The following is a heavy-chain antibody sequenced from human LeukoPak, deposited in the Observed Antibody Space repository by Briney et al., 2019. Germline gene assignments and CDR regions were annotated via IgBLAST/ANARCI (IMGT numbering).Heavy chain of an antibody. CDR2: IYYSGTT. J-gene: IGHJ4*02. Sequence: SETLSLTCTVSGYSISSGYYWGWIRQPPGKGLEWIGSIYYSGTTYYKPSLRSRVTISVDTSKNQFYLRLTSVTAADSAMYYCARESSSSPDYWGQGTLVTVSS. V-gene: IGHV4-38-2*02. D-gene: IGHD6-6*01. CDR1: GYSISSGYY. CDR3: ARESSSSPDY.